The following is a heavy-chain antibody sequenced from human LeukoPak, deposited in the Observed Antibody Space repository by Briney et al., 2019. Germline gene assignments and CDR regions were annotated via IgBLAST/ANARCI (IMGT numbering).Heavy chain of an antibody. Sequence: ASVKVSCKASGYTFTSYAMHWGRQAPAQRLEWMGWINAGNGNRKYSQKLHGRVTMTTDTSTSTAYVELRSLRSDDTDVYYCARLSGGGYFDYWGQGTLVTVSS. CDR2: INAGNGNR. V-gene: IGHV1-3*01. J-gene: IGHJ4*02. CDR3: ARLSGGGYFDY. CDR1: GYTFTSYA. D-gene: IGHD2-15*01.